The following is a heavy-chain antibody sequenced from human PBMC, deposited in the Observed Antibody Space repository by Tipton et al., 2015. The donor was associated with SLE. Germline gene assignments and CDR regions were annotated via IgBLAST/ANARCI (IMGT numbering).Heavy chain of an antibody. D-gene: IGHD6-13*01. CDR1: GFTFSGYA. V-gene: IGHV3-30*04. CDR3: AREVAAGGWGDF. CDR2: ISYDGSNK. Sequence: SLRLSCAASGFTFSGYAMDWVRQAPGKGLGWVAVISYDGSNKYYADSVKGRFTISRDNSKNTLYLQMNSLRAEDTAVYYCAREVAAGGWGDFWGQGTLVTVSS. J-gene: IGHJ4*02.